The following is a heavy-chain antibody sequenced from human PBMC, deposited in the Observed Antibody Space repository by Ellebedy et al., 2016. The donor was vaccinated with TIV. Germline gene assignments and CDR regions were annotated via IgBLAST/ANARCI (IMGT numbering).Heavy chain of an antibody. J-gene: IGHJ4*02. CDR1: GFIVSGYW. Sequence: GESLKISCAASGFIVSGYWMSWVRQAPGKGPEWVAQIKQDGSEKYYVDSEKGRFSISRANAKNSLYLQMNSLRAEDTAVYFCARILSGPYFDHWGQGSLVTVSS. D-gene: IGHD1-26*01. CDR3: ARILSGPYFDH. CDR2: IKQDGSEK. V-gene: IGHV3-7*01.